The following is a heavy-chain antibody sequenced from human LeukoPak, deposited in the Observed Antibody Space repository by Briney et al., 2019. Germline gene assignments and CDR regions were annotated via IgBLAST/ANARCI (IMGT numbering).Heavy chain of an antibody. CDR2: ISGSGGST. Sequence: PGRSLRLSCAASGFTFSSYAMSWVRQAPGKGLEWVSAISGSGGSTYYADSVKGRFTISRDNSKNTLYLQMNSLRAEDTAVYYCAKVPSMIVVVITPYFDYWGQGTLVTVSS. D-gene: IGHD3-22*01. V-gene: IGHV3-23*01. CDR1: GFTFSSYA. J-gene: IGHJ4*02. CDR3: AKVPSMIVVVITPYFDY.